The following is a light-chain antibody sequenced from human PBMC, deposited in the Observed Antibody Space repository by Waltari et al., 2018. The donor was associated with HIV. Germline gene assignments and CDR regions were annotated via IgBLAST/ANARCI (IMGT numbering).Light chain of an antibody. V-gene: IGKV3-20*01. Sequence: EIVLTQSPGTLSLSPGERASLSCRASQTVSSNYLAWYQQKPGQAPRLLIYGASRRATGIPDRFSGSGSATDFTLTISRLEPEDVAVYYCQHYSSSPGFTFGPGTKVDIK. CDR2: GAS. J-gene: IGKJ3*01. CDR3: QHYSSSPGFT. CDR1: QTVSSNY.